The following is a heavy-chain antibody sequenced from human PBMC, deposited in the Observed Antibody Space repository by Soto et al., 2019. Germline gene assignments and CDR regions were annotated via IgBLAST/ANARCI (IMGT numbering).Heavy chain of an antibody. Sequence: ASVKVSCKASGYTFTIYAMHWVRQAPGQRLEWMGWINAGNGNTKYSQKFQGRVTITRDTSASTAYMELSSLRSEDTAVYYCARWGLTNDYIWGSYPGNDYWGQGTLVTVSS. J-gene: IGHJ4*02. V-gene: IGHV1-3*01. CDR2: INAGNGNT. D-gene: IGHD3-16*02. CDR1: GYTFTIYA. CDR3: ARWGLTNDYIWGSYPGNDY.